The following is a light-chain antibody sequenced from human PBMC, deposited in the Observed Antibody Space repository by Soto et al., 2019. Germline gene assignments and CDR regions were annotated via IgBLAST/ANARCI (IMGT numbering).Light chain of an antibody. CDR1: ESLLFSDAKTY. V-gene: IGKV2D-29*01. CDR2: EVF. CDR3: MQSIQRPPT. Sequence: DIVMTQTPVSLSVTPGQPASISCNSSESLLFSDAKTYLYWYLQRPGQPPQLLISEVFNRFSGVQDRFSGSGSGTDFTLTISRVQADDVGIYYCMQSIQRPPTFGPGTKVDIK. J-gene: IGKJ3*01.